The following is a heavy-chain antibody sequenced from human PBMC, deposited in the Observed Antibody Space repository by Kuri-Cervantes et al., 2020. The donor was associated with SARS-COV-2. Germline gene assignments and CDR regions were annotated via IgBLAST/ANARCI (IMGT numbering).Heavy chain of an antibody. CDR1: GLSINNYD. D-gene: IGHD2/OR15-2a*01. V-gene: IGHV3-30*18. J-gene: IGHJ5*02. CDR3: AKSRGPFSLSVSLSVLDP. Sequence: GGSLRLSCAVSGLSINNYDMHWVRQAQGKGPEWVAVISYEGSNKHYSDSVKGRFTTSRDNSKSMVYLQINSLRPEDTATYYCAKSRGPFSLSVSLSVLDPWGRGTLVTVSS. CDR2: ISYEGSNK.